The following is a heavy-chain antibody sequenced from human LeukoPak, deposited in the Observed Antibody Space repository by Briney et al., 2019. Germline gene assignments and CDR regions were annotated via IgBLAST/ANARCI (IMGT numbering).Heavy chain of an antibody. J-gene: IGHJ4*02. CDR2: IHHSGSA. V-gene: IGHV4-34*01. CDR1: AGSFTDYY. CDR3: ARGIRSGVAGMFYLDS. Sequence: SGTLSLICAVYAGSFTDYYWSWIRQSPRKGLEWIGEIHHSGSANYNPSLRSRVIMSVDTSKNQFSLMLTSVTAADTGIYFCARGIRSGVAGMFYLDSWSQGSQVTVSS. D-gene: IGHD6-19*01.